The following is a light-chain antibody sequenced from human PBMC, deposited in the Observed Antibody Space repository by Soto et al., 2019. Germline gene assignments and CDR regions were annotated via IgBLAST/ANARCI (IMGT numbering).Light chain of an antibody. CDR3: CSYAGSYV. CDR1: SSDVGGYNY. Sequence: QSGLTQPRSVSGSPGQSVTISCTGTSSDVGGYNYVSWYQQHPGKAPKLMIYDVSKRPPGVPDRFSGSKSGNTASLTISGLQAEDEADYYCCSYAGSYVFGTGTKLTVL. CDR2: DVS. V-gene: IGLV2-11*01. J-gene: IGLJ1*01.